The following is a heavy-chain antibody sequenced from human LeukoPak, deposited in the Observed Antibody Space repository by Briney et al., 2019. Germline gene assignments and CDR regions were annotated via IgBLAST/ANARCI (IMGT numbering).Heavy chain of an antibody. J-gene: IGHJ4*02. Sequence: ASVKVSCKASGYTFTSYDMRWVRQAPGQGLEWMGIINPSGGSTSYAQKFQGRVTMTRDTTTSTAYMELSSLRSEDTAVYYCARDQSPGGDYGTYIGYWGQGTLVTVSS. CDR1: GYTFTSYD. D-gene: IGHD4-17*01. V-gene: IGHV1-46*01. CDR3: ARDQSPGGDYGTYIGY. CDR2: INPSGGST.